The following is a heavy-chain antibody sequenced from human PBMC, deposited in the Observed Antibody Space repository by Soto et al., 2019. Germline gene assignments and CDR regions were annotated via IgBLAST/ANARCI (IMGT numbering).Heavy chain of an antibody. D-gene: IGHD6-19*01. Sequence: LSLTCAVYGGSFSGYYWSWIRQPPGKGLAWIGEINHSGSTNYNPSLKSRVTISVDTSKNQFSLKLSSVTAADTAVYYCARMNPGIAVAGHYYYYGMDVWGQGTTVTVSS. CDR2: INHSGST. V-gene: IGHV4-34*01. CDR3: ARMNPGIAVAGHYYYYGMDV. J-gene: IGHJ6*02. CDR1: GGSFSGYY.